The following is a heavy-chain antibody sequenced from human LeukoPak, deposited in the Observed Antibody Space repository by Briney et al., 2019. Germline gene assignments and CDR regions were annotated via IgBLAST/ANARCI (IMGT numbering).Heavy chain of an antibody. Sequence: GASVKVSCKASGYTFTSYGISWVRQAPGQGREWRGWISAYKGNTNYAQKLQGRVTMTTDTSTSTAYMELRSLRSDDTAVYYCARAILGVTAIGRNAFDIWGQGTMVTVSS. CDR1: GYTFTSYG. CDR3: ARAILGVTAIGRNAFDI. V-gene: IGHV1-18*01. J-gene: IGHJ3*02. D-gene: IGHD2-21*02. CDR2: ISAYKGNT.